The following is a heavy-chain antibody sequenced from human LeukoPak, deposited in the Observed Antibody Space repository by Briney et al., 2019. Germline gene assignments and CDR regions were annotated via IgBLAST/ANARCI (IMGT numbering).Heavy chain of an antibody. CDR3: ARDPWGHKPLHYYYYYMDV. J-gene: IGHJ6*03. D-gene: IGHD3-16*01. Sequence: GGSLRLSCAASGFTFSDYYMSWIRQAPGKGLEWVSYISSSGSTIYYADSVKGRFTISRDNAKNSLYLQMNSLRAEDTAVYYCARDPWGHKPLHYYYYYMDVWGKGTTVTVSS. CDR1: GFTFSDYY. V-gene: IGHV3-11*01. CDR2: ISSSGSTI.